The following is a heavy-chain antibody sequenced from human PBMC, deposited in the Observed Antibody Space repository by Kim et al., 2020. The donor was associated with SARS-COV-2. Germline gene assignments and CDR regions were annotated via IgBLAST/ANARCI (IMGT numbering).Heavy chain of an antibody. D-gene: IGHD3-22*01. CDR1: GGSISNSFNY. V-gene: IGHV4-39*01. Sequence: SETLSLSCTVSGGSISNSFNYWGWIRQRPGKGLEWIGSVYHSGSTYDTPSLRSRVTVSVDTSKNQFSLKVTPVTAADTAVYFCARFPHDSSGYVDCWGQGILVTVSS. J-gene: IGHJ1*01. CDR2: VYHSGST. CDR3: ARFPHDSSGYVDC.